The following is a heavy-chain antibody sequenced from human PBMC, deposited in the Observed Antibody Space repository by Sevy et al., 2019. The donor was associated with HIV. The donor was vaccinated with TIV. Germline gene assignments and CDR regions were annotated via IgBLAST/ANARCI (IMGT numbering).Heavy chain of an antibody. CDR1: GGSISSGCYY. J-gene: IGHJ4*02. CDR2: FDTSGGT. Sequence: SETLSLTCTVSGGSISSGCYYWGWIRQPAGKGLEWIGRFDTSGGTNYNPSLNSRVIISVDTSKNQFFLKLTSVTAADTAVYYCVYDSDQWGQGILVTVSS. CDR3: VYDSDQ. V-gene: IGHV4-61*02. D-gene: IGHD3-3*01.